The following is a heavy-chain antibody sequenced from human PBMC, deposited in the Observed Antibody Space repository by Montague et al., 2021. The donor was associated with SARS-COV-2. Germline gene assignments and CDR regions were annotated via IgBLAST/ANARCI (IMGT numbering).Heavy chain of an antibody. CDR1: GGSISSHY. CDR3: ARGFDY. CDR2: IYYSGST. J-gene: IGHJ4*02. Sequence: SETLSLTCTVSGGSISSHYWSWIRQPPGKGLEWIGYIYYSGSTNYNPSLKSRVTISVDTSKNQFSLKLSSVTAADTAVYYCARGFDYWGQGTLVTVSS. V-gene: IGHV4-59*11.